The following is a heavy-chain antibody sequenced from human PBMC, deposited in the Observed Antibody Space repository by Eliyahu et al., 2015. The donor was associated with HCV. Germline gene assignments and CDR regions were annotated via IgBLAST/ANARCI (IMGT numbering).Heavy chain of an antibody. D-gene: IGHD3-22*01. J-gene: IGHJ6*02. Sequence: QVQLVESGGGLVKPGGSLRLSCAASGFXFSXYYMSWXRRAPGKGLGWVSYISSSSSYTNYADSVKGRFTISRDNAKNSLYLQMNSLRAEDTAVYYCARTGRSYYDSSGYYPYYYYGMDVWGQGTTVTVSS. CDR1: GFXFSXYY. CDR2: ISSSSSYT. V-gene: IGHV3-11*06. CDR3: ARTGRSYYDSSGYYPYYYYGMDV.